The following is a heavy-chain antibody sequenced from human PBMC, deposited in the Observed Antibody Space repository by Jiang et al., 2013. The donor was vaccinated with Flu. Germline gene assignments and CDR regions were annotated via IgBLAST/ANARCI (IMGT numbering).Heavy chain of an antibody. V-gene: IGHV4-59*08. Sequence: GSGLVKPSETLSLTCTVSGATISSYYWSWVRQPPGKGLEWIGYIYYSGITNYNPSLRGRVTISVDTSKNQFSLKLSSVAAADTAVYYCARRGAEAGYYDRSGHYSENPEVAFDIWSQGTMVTVSS. CDR3: ARRGAEAGYYDRSGHYSENPEVAFDI. D-gene: IGHD3-22*01. CDR2: IYYSGIT. J-gene: IGHJ3*02. CDR1: GATISSYY.